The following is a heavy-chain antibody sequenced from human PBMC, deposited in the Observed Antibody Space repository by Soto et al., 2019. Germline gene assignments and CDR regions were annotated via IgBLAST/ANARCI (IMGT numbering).Heavy chain of an antibody. CDR2: ISGSGGST. J-gene: IGHJ5*02. D-gene: IGHD2-2*01. Sequence: EVQLLESGGGLVQPGGSLRLSCAASGFTFSSYAMSWVRQAPGKGLEWVSAISGSGGSTYYADSVKGRFTISRDNSKNTLYLQMNSLRAEDTAVHYCAKGSSHSFYQPHFDPWGQGTLVTVSS. CDR1: GFTFSSYA. CDR3: AKGSSHSFYQPHFDP. V-gene: IGHV3-23*01.